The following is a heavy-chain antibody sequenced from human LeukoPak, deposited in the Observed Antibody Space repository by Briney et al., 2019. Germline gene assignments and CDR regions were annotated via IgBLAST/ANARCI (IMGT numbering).Heavy chain of an antibody. J-gene: IGHJ2*01. Sequence: ASVKVSCKASGYIFTGYYMHWVRQAPGQGLEWMGWINPNSGDTNYAQKFQGRVTMTRDTSISTAYMELSRLRSDDTAVYYCARERGASRQGATMVRGDKSFDLWGRGTLVTVSS. D-gene: IGHD3-10*01. CDR2: INPNSGDT. CDR3: ARERGASRQGATMVRGDKSFDL. CDR1: GYIFTGYY. V-gene: IGHV1-2*02.